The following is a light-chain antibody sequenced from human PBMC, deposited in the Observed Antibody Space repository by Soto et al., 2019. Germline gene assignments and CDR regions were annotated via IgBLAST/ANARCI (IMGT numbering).Light chain of an antibody. CDR1: SSNIGSNN. CDR3: AAWDDRLNGV. Sequence: QSVLTQPPSAYGTPGQWVTISCYGSSSNIGSNNVNWYQQLPGAAPKLLIYSNSKRPSGVPDRFSGSKSGTSASLAISGLQSEDEADYYCAAWDDRLNGVFGGGTKLTVL. J-gene: IGLJ3*02. V-gene: IGLV1-44*01. CDR2: SNS.